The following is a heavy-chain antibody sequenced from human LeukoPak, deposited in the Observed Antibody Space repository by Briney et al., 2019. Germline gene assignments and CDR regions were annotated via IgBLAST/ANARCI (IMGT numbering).Heavy chain of an antibody. D-gene: IGHD6-19*01. J-gene: IGHJ5*02. CDR1: GFTLSTYG. Sequence: GGSLRLSCVGSGFTLSTYGMHWVRQAPGKGLEWVAMISHDGNSKQYADLVKGRFTISRDNSKNTLYLQMNSLRAEDTAVYHCAKDLYGSGWYNCFDPWGQGALVTVSS. CDR3: AKDLYGSGWYNCFDP. V-gene: IGHV3-30*18. CDR2: ISHDGNSK.